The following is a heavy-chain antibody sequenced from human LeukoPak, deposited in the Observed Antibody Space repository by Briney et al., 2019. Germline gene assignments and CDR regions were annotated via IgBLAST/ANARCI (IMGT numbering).Heavy chain of an antibody. Sequence: ASVKVSCEASGYTFTSYDINWVRQATGQGLEWMGWMNPNSGNTGYAQKFQGRVTITRNTSISTAYMELSSLRSEDTAVYYCARAPNFSSSWRLYYYYYMDVWGKGTTVTVSS. CDR2: MNPNSGNT. CDR3: ARAPNFSSSWRLYYYYYMDV. D-gene: IGHD6-13*01. J-gene: IGHJ6*03. V-gene: IGHV1-8*03. CDR1: GYTFTSYD.